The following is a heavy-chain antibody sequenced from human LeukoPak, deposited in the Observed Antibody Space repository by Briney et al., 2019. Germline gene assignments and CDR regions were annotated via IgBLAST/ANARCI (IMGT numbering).Heavy chain of an antibody. CDR2: IYYSGTT. V-gene: IGHV4-59*01. CDR3: ARDGYYDSSGYSYYYYYMDV. J-gene: IGHJ6*03. CDR1: GGSISSYY. D-gene: IGHD3-22*01. Sequence: PSETLSLTCTVSGGSISSYYWNWIRQPPGKGLEWIGYIYYSGTTNYNPSLKSRVSMSVDTSKNQFSLKLSSVTAADTAVYYCARDGYYDSSGYSYYYYYMDVWGKGTTVTVSS.